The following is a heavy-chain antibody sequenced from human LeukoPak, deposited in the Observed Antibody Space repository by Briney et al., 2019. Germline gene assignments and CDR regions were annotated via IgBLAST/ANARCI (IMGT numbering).Heavy chain of an antibody. Sequence: SETLSLTCTVSGGSISTHDNYWGWIRQPPGKGLEWIGSISYSGNTHYSPSFQSRVTMSVYTSRNNFSLKLSSVTAADTAVYYCARLYFDFWSGYPDYWGQGTLVTVSS. CDR2: ISYSGNT. D-gene: IGHD3-3*01. CDR3: ARLYFDFWSGYPDY. CDR1: GGSISTHDNY. J-gene: IGHJ4*02. V-gene: IGHV4-39*02.